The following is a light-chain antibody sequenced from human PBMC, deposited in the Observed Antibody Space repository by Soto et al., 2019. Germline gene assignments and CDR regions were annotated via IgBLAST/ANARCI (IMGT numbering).Light chain of an antibody. V-gene: IGLV8-61*01. CDR3: VLYMGSGISV. CDR1: SGSVSSSYY. CDR2: STN. Sequence: QTVVTQEPSFSVSPGGTATLTCGLSSGSVSSSYYPSWYQLTPGQAPRTLIYSTNTRSPGVPDRFSGSILGNKAALTITGAQAEDESDYYCVLYMGSGISVFGGGNKLTVL. J-gene: IGLJ3*02.